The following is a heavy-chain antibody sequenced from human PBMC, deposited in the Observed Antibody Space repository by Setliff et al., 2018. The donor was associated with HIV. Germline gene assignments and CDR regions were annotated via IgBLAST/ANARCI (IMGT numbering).Heavy chain of an antibody. V-gene: IGHV4-38-2*02. CDR3: ARDLGGSLVRGWFDP. Sequence: PSETLSLTCTVSGYSLDSGYYWAWIRQPPGKGPEWIGSISHSGITNYNPSLKSRVTISVDTSKNQFSLKLSSVTAADTAVYYCARDLGGSLVRGWFDPWGQGTLVTVSS. D-gene: IGHD3-16*01. J-gene: IGHJ5*02. CDR1: GYSLDSGYY. CDR2: ISHSGIT.